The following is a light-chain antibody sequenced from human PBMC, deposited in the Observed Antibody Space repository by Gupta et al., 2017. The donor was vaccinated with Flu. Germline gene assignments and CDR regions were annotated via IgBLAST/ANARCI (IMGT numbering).Light chain of an antibody. CDR1: HGINNY. CDR3: QKCNRTPRT. V-gene: IGKV1-27*01. Sequence: DIQMTQSPSSLSASVGDRVTISCRASHGINNYLAWYQQKPGKVPKLLIYAASTLQSGVPSRFSGSGSGTDFTLTISSLQPEDVATYYCQKCNRTPRTFGQGTKVEIK. CDR2: AAS. J-gene: IGKJ1*01.